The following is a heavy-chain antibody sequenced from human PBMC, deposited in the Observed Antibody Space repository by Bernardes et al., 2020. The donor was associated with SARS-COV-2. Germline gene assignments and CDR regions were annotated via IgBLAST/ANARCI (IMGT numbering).Heavy chain of an antibody. CDR3: ATIRGAYFDSSGYNTGDAFDI. Sequence: SVKVSCMASGGTFNNYAISWVRQAPGQGLEWMGGIIIIFNKANYAQKFQGRVTITADKSTSAPFMELSSLRFEDTAVYYCATIRGAYFDSSGYNTGDAFDIWGQGTMVTVSP. V-gene: IGHV1-69*06. CDR1: GGTFNNYA. CDR2: IIIIFNKA. D-gene: IGHD3-22*01. J-gene: IGHJ3*02.